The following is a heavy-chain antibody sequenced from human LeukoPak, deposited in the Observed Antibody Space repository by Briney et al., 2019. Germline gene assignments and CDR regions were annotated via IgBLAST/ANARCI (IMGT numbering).Heavy chain of an antibody. CDR1: GGSISTSNYY. J-gene: IGHJ6*03. D-gene: IGHD5-24*01. CDR3: ARVIRVKRWLQLGRGYYYYMDV. CDR2: IFYSGST. Sequence: SETLSLTCTVSGGSISTSNYYWGWIRQPPGKGLEWMGNIFYSGSTYYNPSLKSRVTISVDTSKNQFSLKLSSVTAADTAVYYCARVIRVKRWLQLGRGYYYYMDVWGKGTTVTVSS. V-gene: IGHV4-39*07.